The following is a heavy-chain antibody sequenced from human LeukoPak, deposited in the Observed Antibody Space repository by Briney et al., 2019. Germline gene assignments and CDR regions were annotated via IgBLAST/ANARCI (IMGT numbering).Heavy chain of an antibody. J-gene: IGHJ4*02. V-gene: IGHV4-39*01. CDR3: ARHTAGSYMIGFQKPFDY. Sequence: SETLSLTCTVSGGSISSSSYYWGWIRQPPGKGLEWIGSIYYSGSTYYNPSLKSRVTISVDTSKNQFSLKLSSVTAADTAVYYRARHTAGSYMIGFQKPFDYWGQGTLVTVSS. CDR2: IYYSGST. CDR1: GGSISSSSYY. D-gene: IGHD1-14*01.